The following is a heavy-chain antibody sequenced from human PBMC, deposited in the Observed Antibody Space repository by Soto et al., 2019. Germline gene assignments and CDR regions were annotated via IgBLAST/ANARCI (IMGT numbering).Heavy chain of an antibody. CDR2: IYYSGST. J-gene: IGHJ1*01. CDR1: GGSVSSGSYY. V-gene: IGHV4-61*01. D-gene: IGHD3-22*01. Sequence: QVQLQESGPGLVKPSETLSLTCTVSGGSVSSGSYYWSWIRQPPGKGLEWLGYIYYSGSTNYNPSLKSRVTISGDTSKNQFSLKLSSVTAADTAVYYCAREDYYDSSEWGQGALVTVSS. CDR3: AREDYYDSSE.